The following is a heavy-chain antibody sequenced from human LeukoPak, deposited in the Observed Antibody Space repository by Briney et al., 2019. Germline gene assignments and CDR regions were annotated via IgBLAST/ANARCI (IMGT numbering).Heavy chain of an antibody. CDR3: ARPQMATTPGGFDY. D-gene: IGHD5-24*01. CDR1: GGSLSGYY. CDR2: INHSGNT. V-gene: IGHV4-34*01. Sequence: PSETLSLTCAVYGGSLSGYYWSWIRQPPGKGLEWIGEINHSGNTNYNPSLKSRVIISVDTSKNQFPLKLSSVTAADTAVYYCARPQMATTPGGFDYWGQGTLVTVSS. J-gene: IGHJ4*02.